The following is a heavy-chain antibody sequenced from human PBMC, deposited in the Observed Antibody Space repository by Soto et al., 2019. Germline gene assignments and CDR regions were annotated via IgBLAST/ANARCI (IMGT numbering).Heavy chain of an antibody. CDR3: ARCLGWYFDL. Sequence: PSDTLSVTWTVSGGSISSSSYYWGWIRQPPGKGLEWIGSIYYSGSTYYNPSLKSRVTISVDTSKNQFSLKLSSVTAADTAVYYCARCLGWYFDLWGRGTLVTVSS. J-gene: IGHJ2*01. CDR1: GGSISSSSYY. V-gene: IGHV4-39*01. CDR2: IYYSGST.